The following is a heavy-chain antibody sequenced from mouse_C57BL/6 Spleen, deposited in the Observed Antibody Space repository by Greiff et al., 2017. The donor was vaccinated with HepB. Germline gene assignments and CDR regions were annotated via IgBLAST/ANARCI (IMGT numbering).Heavy chain of an antibody. CDR3: ALSSYVYFDV. V-gene: IGHV1-72*01. J-gene: IGHJ1*03. CDR2: IDPNSGGT. Sequence: QVQLKQPGAELVKPGASVKLSCKASGYTFTSYWMHWVKQRPGRGLEWIGRIDPNSGGTKYNEKFKSKATLTVDKPSSTAYMQLSSLTSEDSAVYYCALSSYVYFDVWGTGTTVTVSS. D-gene: IGHD1-1*01. CDR1: GYTFTSYW.